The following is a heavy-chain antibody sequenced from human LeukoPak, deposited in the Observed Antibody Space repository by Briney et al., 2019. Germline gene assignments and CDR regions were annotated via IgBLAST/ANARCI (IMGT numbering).Heavy chain of an antibody. J-gene: IGHJ4*02. Sequence: GEALKISCKGSGYSFTSYLIGLVRQMRGKSLEWMGIIYPGDSDTRYSPSFQGQVTISADKSISTAYLQWSSLKASDTAMYYCARVGSSWYERDFDYWGQGTLVTVSS. V-gene: IGHV5-51*01. CDR1: GYSFTSYL. CDR2: IYPGDSDT. CDR3: ARVGSSWYERDFDY. D-gene: IGHD6-13*01.